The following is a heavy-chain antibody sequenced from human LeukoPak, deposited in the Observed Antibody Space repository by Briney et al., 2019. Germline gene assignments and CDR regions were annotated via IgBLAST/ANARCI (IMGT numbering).Heavy chain of an antibody. D-gene: IGHD5-24*01. CDR2: INPNSGGT. Sequence: ASVTLSCKASGYTFTGYYMHWVRQAPGQGLEWMGWINPNSGGTNYAQKFQGRVTMTRDTSISAVYMELSRLRSDDTAVYYCARDGTGVYNLVQYWGQGSLVAVSS. V-gene: IGHV1-2*02. J-gene: IGHJ4*02. CDR1: GYTFTGYY. CDR3: ARDGTGVYNLVQY.